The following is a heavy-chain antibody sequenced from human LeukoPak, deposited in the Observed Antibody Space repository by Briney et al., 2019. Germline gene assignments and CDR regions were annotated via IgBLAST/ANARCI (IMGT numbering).Heavy chain of an antibody. CDR1: GFTFSSYS. D-gene: IGHD6-13*01. CDR2: ISSSSSYI. Sequence: GGSLRLSCAASGFTFSSYSMNWVRQAPGKGLEWASSISSSSSYIYYADSVKGRFTISRDNAKNSLYLQMNSLRAEDTAVYYCARGAGIAAAGPYYYYGMDVWGQGTTVTVSS. J-gene: IGHJ6*02. CDR3: ARGAGIAAAGPYYYYGMDV. V-gene: IGHV3-21*01.